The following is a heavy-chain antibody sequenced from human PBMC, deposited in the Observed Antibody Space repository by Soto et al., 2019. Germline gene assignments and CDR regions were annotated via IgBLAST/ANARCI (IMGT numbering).Heavy chain of an antibody. Sequence: SETLSLTCTVSGGSISSGTFYWSWFRQHPGKGLEWIGYIYYTGNTYYNPSLKSRLTISVDTSKNQFSLTLSSVTAADTAVYYCARVGRVSNGGYLDYWGQGTLVTVS. CDR1: GGSISSGTFY. CDR2: IYYTGNT. J-gene: IGHJ4*02. V-gene: IGHV4-31*03. D-gene: IGHD3-22*01. CDR3: ARVGRVSNGGYLDY.